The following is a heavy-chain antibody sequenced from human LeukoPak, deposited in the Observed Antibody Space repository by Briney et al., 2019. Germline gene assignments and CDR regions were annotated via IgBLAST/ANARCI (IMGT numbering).Heavy chain of an antibody. CDR2: IYSGGST. J-gene: IGHJ6*03. CDR1: GFTVSSNY. D-gene: IGHD2-2*01. V-gene: IGHV3-53*01. Sequence: PGGSLRLSCAASGFTVSSNYMSWVRQAPGKGLEWVSVIYSGGSTYYADSVKGRFTISRDNSKNTLYLQMNSLGAEDTAVYYCARVSKIVVVPAASPEYYYYMDVWGKGTTVTVSS. CDR3: ARVSKIVVVPAASPEYYYYMDV.